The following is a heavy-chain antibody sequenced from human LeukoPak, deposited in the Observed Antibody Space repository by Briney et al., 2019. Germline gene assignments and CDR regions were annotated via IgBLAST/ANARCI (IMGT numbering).Heavy chain of an antibody. CDR3: AKDRGYGLGSYFDY. CDR2: ISWNSGSI. CDR1: GLTFDDYA. J-gene: IGHJ4*02. V-gene: IGHV3-9*01. Sequence: GGSLRLSCAASGLTFDDYAMHWVRQAPGKGLEWVSGISWNSGSIGYADSVKGRFTISRDNAKNSQYLQMNSLRAEDTALYYCAKDRGYGLGSYFDYWGQGTLVTVSS. D-gene: IGHD3-10*01.